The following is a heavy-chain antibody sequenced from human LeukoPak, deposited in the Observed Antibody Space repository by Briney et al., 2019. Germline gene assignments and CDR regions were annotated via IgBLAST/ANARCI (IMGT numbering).Heavy chain of an antibody. CDR2: IKPGGIT. CDR1: GGSISSYY. D-gene: IGHD3-10*01. CDR3: VRGFSGVVGDY. Sequence: SGTLSLTCTVSGGSISSYYWSWIRQPPGKGLEWIGEIKPGGITNHNPSLKSRVTKSLDTSKNQLSLKLISATAADTAVYYCVRGFSGVVGDYWGQGTLVTVSS. J-gene: IGHJ4*02. V-gene: IGHV4-34*01.